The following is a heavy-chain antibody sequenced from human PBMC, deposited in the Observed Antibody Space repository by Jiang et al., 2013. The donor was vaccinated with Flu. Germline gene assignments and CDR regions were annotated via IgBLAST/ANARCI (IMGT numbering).Heavy chain of an antibody. V-gene: IGHV4-59*02. J-gene: IGHJ4*02. CDR1: GGSAPLL. CDR2: AYAGLGQQVRP. D-gene: IGHD2-21*01. CDR3: ARGYSYDLDGNFGGFDY. Sequence: QVQLQESGPGLVKPSETLSLTCSISGGSAPLLLELDSTVRRKGLEWIAFAYAGLGQQVRPQVQPSLKGRVTMSTDASRDQLSLKLTSVTAADTALYFCARGYSYDLDGNFGGFDYWGQGIRVTVAS.